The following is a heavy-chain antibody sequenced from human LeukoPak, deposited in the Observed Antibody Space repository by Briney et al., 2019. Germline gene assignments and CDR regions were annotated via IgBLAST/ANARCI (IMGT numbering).Heavy chain of an antibody. V-gene: IGHV5-51*01. J-gene: IGHJ6*04. CDR1: GYSFTSYW. CDR2: IYPGDSDT. Sequence: GESLKISCKGSGYSFTSYWIGWVRQMPGKGLEWMGIIYPGDSDTRYSPSFQGQVTISADKSISTAYLQWSSLKASDTAMYYCAKKLAPTAVFLRLAYYYSGRDVGGKGPRVTFS. CDR3: AKKLAPTAVFLRLAYYYSGRDV. D-gene: IGHD5-18*01.